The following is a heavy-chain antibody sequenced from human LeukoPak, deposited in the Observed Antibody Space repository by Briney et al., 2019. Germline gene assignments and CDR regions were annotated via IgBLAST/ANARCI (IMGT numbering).Heavy chain of an antibody. Sequence: SSETLSLTCTVSGGSISNYYWSWIRQPPGKGLEWIGEINHSGSTNYNPSLKSRVTISVDTSKNQFSLKLSSVTAADTAVYYCARDAWPGAGRYSGGVFDPWGQGTLVTVSS. J-gene: IGHJ5*02. D-gene: IGHD6-13*01. V-gene: IGHV4-59*01. CDR1: GGSISNYY. CDR3: ARDAWPGAGRYSGGVFDP. CDR2: INHSGST.